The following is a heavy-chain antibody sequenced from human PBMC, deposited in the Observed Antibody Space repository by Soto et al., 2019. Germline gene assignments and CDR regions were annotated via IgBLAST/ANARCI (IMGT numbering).Heavy chain of an antibody. CDR1: GGSFSGYY. CDR3: ARVVVVVAATLDYYYYGMDV. D-gene: IGHD2-15*01. Sequence: SETLSLTCAVYGGSFSGYYWSWIRQPPGKGLEWIGEINHSGSTNYNPSLKSRVTISVDTSKNQFSLKLSSVTAAATAVYYCARVVVVVAATLDYYYYGMDVWGQGTTVTVSS. V-gene: IGHV4-34*01. CDR2: INHSGST. J-gene: IGHJ6*02.